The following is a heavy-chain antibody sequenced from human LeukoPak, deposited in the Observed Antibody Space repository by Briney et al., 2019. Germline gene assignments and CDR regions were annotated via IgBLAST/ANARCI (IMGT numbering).Heavy chain of an antibody. D-gene: IGHD5-18*01. J-gene: IGHJ4*02. V-gene: IGHV4-59*01. CDR1: GGSISSYY. CDR3: ARGGGWGAMVLFDY. Sequence: SETLSLTCTVSGGSISSYYWSWIRQPPGKGLEWIGYIYYSGSTNYNPSLKSRVTISVDTSKNQFSLKLSSVTAADTAVYYCARGGGWGAMVLFDYWGQGTLVTVSS. CDR2: IYYSGST.